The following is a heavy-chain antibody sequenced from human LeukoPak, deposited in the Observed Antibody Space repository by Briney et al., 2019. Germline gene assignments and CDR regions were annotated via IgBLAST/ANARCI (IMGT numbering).Heavy chain of an antibody. V-gene: IGHV3-7*01. Sequence: GGSLRLSCAASMFPFRNYGMHWVRQAPGKGLEWVANIKQDGSEKYYVDSVKGRFTISRDNAKNSLYLQMNSLRAEDTAVYYCARDSDGSGSYHYWGQGTLVTVSS. CDR2: IKQDGSEK. CDR3: ARDSDGSGSYHY. D-gene: IGHD3-10*01. CDR1: MFPFRNYG. J-gene: IGHJ4*02.